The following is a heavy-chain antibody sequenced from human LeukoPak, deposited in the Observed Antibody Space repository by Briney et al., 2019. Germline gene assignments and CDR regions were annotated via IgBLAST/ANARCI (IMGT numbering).Heavy chain of an antibody. D-gene: IGHD3-9*01. CDR1: GGSISSGGYS. J-gene: IGHJ2*01. V-gene: IGHV4-30-2*01. CDR2: IYQSGST. CDR3: ARAVGLRYFDLLQRLGWYFDL. Sequence: SQTLSLTCAVSGGSISSGGYSWGWIRQPPGRGRGWIVYIYQSGSTYYNPSLKSRVTISVHRSKNQFSLKLSSVTAADTAVYYCARAVGLRYFDLLQRLGWYFDLWGRGTLVTVSS.